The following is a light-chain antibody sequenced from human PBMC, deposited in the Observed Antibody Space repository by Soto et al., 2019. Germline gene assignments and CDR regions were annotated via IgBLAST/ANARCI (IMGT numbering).Light chain of an antibody. J-gene: IGLJ1*01. CDR2: GNS. Sequence: QSVLAQPPSVSGAPGRRVTISCTGSSSNIGAGYDVHWYQQLPGTAPKVLIYGNSNRPSGVPDRLSGSKSDTSASLAITGLQAEDEADYYCQSYDSSLSGYVFGTGTKVTVL. CDR3: QSYDSSLSGYV. CDR1: SSNIGAGYD. V-gene: IGLV1-40*01.